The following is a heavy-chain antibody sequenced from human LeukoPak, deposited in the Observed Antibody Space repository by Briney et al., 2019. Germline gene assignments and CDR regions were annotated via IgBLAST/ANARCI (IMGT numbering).Heavy chain of an antibody. J-gene: IGHJ4*02. V-gene: IGHV5-51*01. CDR1: GYSFTSYW. CDR3: ASGVEGAIAKYAFDY. CDR2: IYPGDSDT. Sequence: GESLKISCKGSGYSFTSYWIGWVRQMPGKGLEWMGIIYPGDSDTRYSPSFQGQVTISADKSISTAYLQWSSLKASDTAMYYCASGVEGAIAKYAFDYWGQGTLVTVSS. D-gene: IGHD2-2*02.